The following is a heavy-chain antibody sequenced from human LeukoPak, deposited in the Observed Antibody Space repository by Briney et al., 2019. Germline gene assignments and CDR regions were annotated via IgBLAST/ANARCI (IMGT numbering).Heavy chain of an antibody. Sequence: GESLKISCKGSGYSFTSYWIGWVRQMPGKGLEWMGIIYPGDSDTRYSPSSQGQVTISADKSISTAYLQWSSLKASDTAMYYCASGYYYDSSGPTGYFDYWGQGTLVTVSS. CDR3: ASGYYYDSSGPTGYFDY. CDR2: IYPGDSDT. D-gene: IGHD3-22*01. CDR1: GYSFTSYW. J-gene: IGHJ4*02. V-gene: IGHV5-51*01.